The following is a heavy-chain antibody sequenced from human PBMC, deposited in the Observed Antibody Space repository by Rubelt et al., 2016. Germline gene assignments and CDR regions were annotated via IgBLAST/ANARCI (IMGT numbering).Heavy chain of an antibody. CDR2: IWYDGSNK. V-gene: IGHV3-33*01. CDR3: ARDFQWGYSSPGDAFDI. Sequence: QVQLVESGGGVVQPGRSLRLSCAASGFTFSSYGMHWVRQAPGKGLEWVAVIWYDGSNKYYADSVKGRFTISRDNSKNTLYRQMNSLRAEDTAVYYCARDFQWGYSSPGDAFDIWGQGTMVTVSS. J-gene: IGHJ3*02. CDR1: GFTFSSYG. D-gene: IGHD6-13*01.